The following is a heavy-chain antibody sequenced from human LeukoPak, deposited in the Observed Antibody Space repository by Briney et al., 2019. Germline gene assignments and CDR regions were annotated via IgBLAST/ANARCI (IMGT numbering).Heavy chain of an antibody. CDR1: GFTFRTYG. V-gene: IGHV3-48*04. D-gene: IGHD3-10*01. Sequence: GGSLRLSCAASGFTFRTYGMNWGRQAPGKGLERISYINSDSDTVYYSNSVEGRFTISRDNARNSLYLQMNRLRAENTAMYYCARETRGESDYSGHGTPVTASS. J-gene: IGHJ4*01. CDR2: INSDSDTV. CDR3: ARETRGESDY.